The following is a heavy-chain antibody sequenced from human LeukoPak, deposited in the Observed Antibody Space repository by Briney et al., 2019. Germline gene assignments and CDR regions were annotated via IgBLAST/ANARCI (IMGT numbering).Heavy chain of an antibody. CDR3: ARRGYSYGYDY. Sequence: GGSLRLSCGASGFTFSSYWMSWVRQAPGKGLEWVANIKQDGSEKYYVDSVKGRFTISRDNAKNSLYLQMNSLRAEDTAVYYCARRGYSYGYDYWGQGTLVTVSS. J-gene: IGHJ4*02. D-gene: IGHD5-18*01. CDR2: IKQDGSEK. V-gene: IGHV3-7*01. CDR1: GFTFSSYW.